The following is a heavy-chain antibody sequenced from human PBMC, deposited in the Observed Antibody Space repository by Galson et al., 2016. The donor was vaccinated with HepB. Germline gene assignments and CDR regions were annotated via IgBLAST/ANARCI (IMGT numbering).Heavy chain of an antibody. CDR3: AREGGGARREANYYFYGLDG. CDR1: GGIFSDFA. D-gene: IGHD3-3*01. CDR2: IVPIFGTA. J-gene: IGHJ6*02. Sequence: SVKVSCKAFGGIFSDFAISWVRQAPGQGLEWMGGIVPIFGTADYAQKFQARVTITADESTRTAYMELSSLRSEDTAVYYCAREGGGARREANYYFYGLDGWGQGTTVTVSS. V-gene: IGHV1-69*13.